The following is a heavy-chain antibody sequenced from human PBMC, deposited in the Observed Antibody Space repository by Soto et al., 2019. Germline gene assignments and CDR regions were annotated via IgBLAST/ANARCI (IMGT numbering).Heavy chain of an antibody. J-gene: IGHJ4*02. CDR3: ARDSDYRYYFDY. V-gene: IGHV1-69*06. CDR1: GGTFSSYA. Sequence: ASVKVSCKASGGTFSSYAISWVRQAPGQGLEWMGGIIPIFGTADYAQKFQGRVTITADKSTSTAYMELSSLRSEDTAVYYCARDSDYRYYFDYWGQGTLVTAPQ. CDR2: IIPIFGTA. D-gene: IGHD4-17*01.